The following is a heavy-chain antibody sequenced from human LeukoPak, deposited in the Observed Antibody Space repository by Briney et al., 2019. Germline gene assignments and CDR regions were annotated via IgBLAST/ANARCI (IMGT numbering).Heavy chain of an antibody. CDR1: GFTFSSYS. J-gene: IGHJ4*02. CDR3: AREYSGYSFDY. D-gene: IGHD5-12*01. V-gene: IGHV3-21*01. CDR2: ISSSSTWI. Sequence: GGTLRLSCAGSGFTFSSYSMSWVRQAPGQGLEWVSSISSSSTWIFYADSVMGRFTISRDNAKNSLFLQMNSLRVEDTAVYYCAREYSGYSFDYWGQGTLVTVSS.